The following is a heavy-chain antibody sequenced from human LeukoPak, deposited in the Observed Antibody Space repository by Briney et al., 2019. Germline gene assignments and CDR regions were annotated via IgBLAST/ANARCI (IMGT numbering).Heavy chain of an antibody. Sequence: PSETLSLTCTVSGGSISSGGYYWSWIRQHPGKGLEWIGYIYYSGSTYYNPSLKSRVTISVDTSKNQFSLKLSSVTAADTAVYYCARALGGAYYDFWSGSHEYXXXDVWGQGTTVTVSS. J-gene: IGHJ6*02. CDR2: IYYSGST. CDR1: GGSISSGGYY. V-gene: IGHV4-31*03. D-gene: IGHD3-3*01. CDR3: ARALGGAYYDFWSGSHEYXXXDV.